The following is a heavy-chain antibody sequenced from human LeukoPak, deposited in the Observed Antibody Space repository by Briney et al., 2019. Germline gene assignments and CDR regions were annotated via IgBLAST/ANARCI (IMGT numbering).Heavy chain of an antibody. V-gene: IGHV3-11*01. Sequence: PGGSLRLSCAASGFTFSDYYMSWIRQVPGKGLEWVSYITSSGDTIYYADSVKGRFTISRDIPENSVYLQMNSLRAEDTAVDYCARGGGNWGEGYFDYWGQGTLVTVSS. CDR3: ARGGGNWGEGYFDY. CDR2: ITSSGDTI. J-gene: IGHJ4*02. CDR1: GFTFSDYY. D-gene: IGHD7-27*01.